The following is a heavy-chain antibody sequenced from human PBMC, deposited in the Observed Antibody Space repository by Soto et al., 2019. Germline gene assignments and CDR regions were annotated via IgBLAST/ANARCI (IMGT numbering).Heavy chain of an antibody. D-gene: IGHD3-10*01. CDR1: GGSISSYY. J-gene: IGHJ3*02. V-gene: IGHV4-59*08. CDR3: ARHLLTMVRRPHYRGDAFDI. CDR2: IYYSGST. Sequence: QVQLQESGPGLVKPSETLSLTCTVSGGSISSYYWSWTRQPPGKGLEWIGYIYYSGSTNYNPSLRSRVTRSVDTSKTQFSLKLRSVTAADTAVYYCARHLLTMVRRPHYRGDAFDIWGQGTMVTVSS.